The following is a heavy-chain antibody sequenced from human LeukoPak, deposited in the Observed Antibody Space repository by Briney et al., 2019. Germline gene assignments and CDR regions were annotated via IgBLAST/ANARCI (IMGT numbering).Heavy chain of an antibody. J-gene: IGHJ4*02. V-gene: IGHV1-69*13. CDR3: AKDYCSSTSCPQKD. CDR2: IIPIFGTA. CDR1: GGTFSSYA. D-gene: IGHD2-2*01. Sequence: SVKVSCKASGGTFSSYAISWVRQAPGQGLEWMGGIIPIFGTANYAQKFQGRVTITADESTSTAYMELSSLRSEDTAVYYCAKDYCSSTSCPQKDWGQGTLVTVSS.